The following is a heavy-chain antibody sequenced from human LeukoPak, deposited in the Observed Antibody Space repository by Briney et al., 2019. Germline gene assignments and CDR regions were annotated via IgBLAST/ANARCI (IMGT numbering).Heavy chain of an antibody. D-gene: IGHD6-13*01. J-gene: IGHJ4*02. CDR1: GFTFSRFE. V-gene: IGHV3-48*03. CDR2: ISDSSKAT. Sequence: GGSLRLSCAASGFTFSRFEMSLVRQAPGKGLEWGAYISDSSKATRYADSVKGRFTISRDDAKNSLFLQMDSLRGEDTAVYYCARDPGTSPAPAVDYWGQGTLVTVSS. CDR3: ARDPGTSPAPAVDY.